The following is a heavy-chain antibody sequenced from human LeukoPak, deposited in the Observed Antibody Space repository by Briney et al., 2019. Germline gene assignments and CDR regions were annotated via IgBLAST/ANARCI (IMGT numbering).Heavy chain of an antibody. Sequence: SETLSLTCTVSGGSISSGSYYWSWIRQPAGKGLEWIGRIYTSGSTNYNPSLKSRVTISVDTSKSQFSLKLSSVTAADTAVYYCARDRWGHDYGDPLDYWGQGTLVTVSS. D-gene: IGHD4-17*01. CDR3: ARDRWGHDYGDPLDY. CDR1: GGSISSGSYY. V-gene: IGHV4-61*02. J-gene: IGHJ4*02. CDR2: IYTSGST.